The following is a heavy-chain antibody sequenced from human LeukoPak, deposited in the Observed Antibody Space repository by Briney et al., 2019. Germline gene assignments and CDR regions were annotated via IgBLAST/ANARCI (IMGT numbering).Heavy chain of an antibody. CDR2: ISGSGGST. D-gene: IGHD3-10*01. V-gene: IGHV3-23*01. J-gene: IGHJ4*02. CDR3: AKATLLWFGELLYHPNGY. CDR1: GFTFSSYG. Sequence: GGSLRLSCAASGFTFSSYGMSWVRQAPGKGLEWVSAISGSGGSTYYADSVKGRFTISRDNSKNTLYLQMNSLRAEDTAVYYCAKATLLWFGELLYHPNGYWGQGTLVTVSS.